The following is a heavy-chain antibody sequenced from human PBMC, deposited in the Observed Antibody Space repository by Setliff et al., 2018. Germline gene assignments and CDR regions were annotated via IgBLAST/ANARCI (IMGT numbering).Heavy chain of an antibody. CDR2: INPGDSNA. Sequence: GESLKISCKGSGYSFTSYWIGWVRQMPGKGPEWVGIINPGDSNARYSPSFQGQVTISADRSITTAYLQWSSLKASDTAIYYCARNRVALYDAFDIWGQGTMVTVSS. V-gene: IGHV5-51*01. D-gene: IGHD5-12*01. CDR1: GYSFTSYW. CDR3: ARNRVALYDAFDI. J-gene: IGHJ3*02.